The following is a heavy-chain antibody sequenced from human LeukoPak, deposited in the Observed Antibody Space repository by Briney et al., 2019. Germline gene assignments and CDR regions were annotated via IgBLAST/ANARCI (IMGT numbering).Heavy chain of an antibody. Sequence: SETLSLTCTVSGGSIGSSFYCWGWIRQPPGKGLEWIGTICYTGNTYYNPSLNSRVTISVDTSKNQFSLKLSSVTAADTAVYYCARRGSENYYVDYWGQGTLLTVSS. J-gene: IGHJ4*02. V-gene: IGHV4-39*01. CDR3: ARRGSENYYVDY. CDR1: GGSIGSSFYC. CDR2: ICYTGNT. D-gene: IGHD3-10*01.